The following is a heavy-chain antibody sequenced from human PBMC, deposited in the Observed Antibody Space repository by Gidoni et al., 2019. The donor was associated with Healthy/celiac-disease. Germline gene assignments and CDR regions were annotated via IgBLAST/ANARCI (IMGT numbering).Heavy chain of an antibody. V-gene: IGHV4-59*01. D-gene: IGHD1-26*01. CDR1: GGSISSYY. CDR2: IYYSGST. CDR3: ARSYYGRYYYYGMDV. J-gene: IGHJ6*02. Sequence: QVQLQESGPGLVKPSETLSLTCTVSGGSISSYYWSWIRQPPGKGLEWIGYIYYSGSTNYNPSLKSRVTISVDTSKNQFSLKLSSVTAADTAVYYCARSYYGRYYYYGMDVWGQGTTVTVSS.